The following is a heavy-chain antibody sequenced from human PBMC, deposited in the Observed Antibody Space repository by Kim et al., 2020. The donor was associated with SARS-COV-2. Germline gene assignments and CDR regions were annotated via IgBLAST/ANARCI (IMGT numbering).Heavy chain of an antibody. CDR1: GFTFSSYD. CDR3: AKRGSRVGFDS. J-gene: IGHJ4*02. Sequence: GGSLRLSCAASGFTFSSYDMSWVRQAPGKGLEWVSTFTYSGDDTYYTDSVKGRFTISRDNSKNTLYLQMNSLRADDTAVYYCAKRGSRVGFDSLGQGTLVAVSS. CDR2: FTYSGDDT. D-gene: IGHD1-26*01. V-gene: IGHV3-23*01.